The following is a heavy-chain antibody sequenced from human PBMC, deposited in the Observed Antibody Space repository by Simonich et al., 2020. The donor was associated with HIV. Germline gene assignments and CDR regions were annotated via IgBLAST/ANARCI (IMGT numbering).Heavy chain of an antibody. D-gene: IGHD3-22*01. Sequence: QVQLQESGPGLVKPSETLSLTCAVSGYSISSGYYWGWIRQPPGKGLEWIGSIYHSGSTYYNQSLKSRVTISVDTSKNQFSLKLSSVTAADTAVYYCASGYYYDSSGYPWYYYGMDVWGQGTTVTVSS. V-gene: IGHV4-38-2*01. CDR1: GYSISSGYY. J-gene: IGHJ6*02. CDR3: ASGYYYDSSGYPWYYYGMDV. CDR2: IYHSGST.